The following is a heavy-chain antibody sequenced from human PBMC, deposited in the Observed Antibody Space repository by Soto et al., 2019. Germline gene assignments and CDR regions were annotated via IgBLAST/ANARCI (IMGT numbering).Heavy chain of an antibody. CDR2: IYYSWTT. V-gene: IGHV4-39*01. Sequence: QLQLQESAAGLVKPSETLSLTCTVSGGSISSSSYYWGWIRQPPGKGMEWIGSIYYSWTTYYNPSPKTRVTISVDTSKNQLSLKLSSVTAADTAVYYCARHCYCSGGSCYYFDYWGQGTMVTVSS. CDR3: ARHCYCSGGSCYYFDY. D-gene: IGHD2-15*01. CDR1: GGSISSSSYY. J-gene: IGHJ4*02.